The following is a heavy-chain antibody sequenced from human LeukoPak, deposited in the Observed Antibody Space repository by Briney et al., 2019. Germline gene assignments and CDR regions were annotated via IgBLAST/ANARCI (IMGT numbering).Heavy chain of an antibody. CDR3: ARDPANGDYDDY. J-gene: IGHJ4*02. D-gene: IGHD4-17*01. CDR1: GGTFSSYT. CDR2: IIPILGIA. Sequence: SVKVSCKASGGTFSSYTISWVRQAPGQGLVWMGRIIPILGIANYAQKFQGRVTITADKSTSTAYMELSSLRSEDTAVYYCARDPANGDYDDYWGQGTLVTVSS. V-gene: IGHV1-69*04.